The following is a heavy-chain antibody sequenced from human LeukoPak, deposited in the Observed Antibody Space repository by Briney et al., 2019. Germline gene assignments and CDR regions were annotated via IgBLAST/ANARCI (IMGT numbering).Heavy chain of an antibody. CDR1: GFTFSSYW. Sequence: PGGSLRLSCAASGFTFSSYWMSWVRQAPGKGLELVANIKQDGSEKYYVDSVKGRFTISRDNAKNSLYLQMNSLRAEDTAVYYCAREDDSSGYYRRLFDYWGQGTLVTVSS. CDR2: IKQDGSEK. CDR3: AREDDSSGYYRRLFDY. D-gene: IGHD3-22*01. V-gene: IGHV3-7*01. J-gene: IGHJ4*02.